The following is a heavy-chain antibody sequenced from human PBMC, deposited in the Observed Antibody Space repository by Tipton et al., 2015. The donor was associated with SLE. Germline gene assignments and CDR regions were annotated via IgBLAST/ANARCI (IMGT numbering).Heavy chain of an antibody. Sequence: QLGQSGAEVKKPGASVKVSCKASGYTFDDNGISWVRQAPGEGLEWMGWVSGYNGNTHYAQNFQGRVSMTTDTSTSTAYMELRSLTSDDTAVYYCARGGGAVIISIAYWYFDVWGPGNLVTVSS. CDR2: VSGYNGNT. D-gene: IGHD2-21*01. CDR3: ARGGGAVIISIAYWYFDV. V-gene: IGHV1-18*04. CDR1: GYTFDDNG. J-gene: IGHJ2*01.